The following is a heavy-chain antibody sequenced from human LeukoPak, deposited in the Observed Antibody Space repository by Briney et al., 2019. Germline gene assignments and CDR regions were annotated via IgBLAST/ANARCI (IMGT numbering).Heavy chain of an antibody. J-gene: IGHJ3*02. CDR1: GGSISSGDYY. CDR3: ARDERYYDSLTASFRGDEAFDI. Sequence: KTSETLSLTCTVSGGSISSGDYYWSWIRQPPGKGLEWIGYIYYSGSTYYNPSLKSRVTISVDTSKNQFSLKLSSVTAADTAVYYCARDERYYDSLTASFRGDEAFDIWGQGTMVTVSS. V-gene: IGHV4-30-4*02. CDR2: IYYSGST. D-gene: IGHD3-9*01.